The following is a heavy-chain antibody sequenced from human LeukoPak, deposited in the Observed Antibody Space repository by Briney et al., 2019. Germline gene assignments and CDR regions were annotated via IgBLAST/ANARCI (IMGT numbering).Heavy chain of an antibody. J-gene: IGHJ4*02. CDR3: ARELDSSSWDY. CDR1: GFTFSDYY. CDR2: ISSSGSTI. D-gene: IGHD6-13*01. V-gene: IGHV3-11*04. Sequence: GGSLRLSRAASGFTFSDYYMSWIRQAPGKGLEWVSYISSSGSTIYYADSVKGRFTISRDNAKNSLYLQMNSLRAEDTAVYYCARELDSSSWDYCVQGTLVTVSS.